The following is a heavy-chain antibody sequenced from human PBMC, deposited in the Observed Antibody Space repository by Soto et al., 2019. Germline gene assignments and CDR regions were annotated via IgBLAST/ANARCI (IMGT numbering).Heavy chain of an antibody. Sequence: EVQLVESGGDLVQPGESLRLSCAASGFTFRSYSMHWVCQAQVKGLVWVSRINSDGSTTTYADSVKGRFTIYRDNAKNTLYLQMNSLRAEDTAVYYCVNYDITKDWGQGTLVTVSS. J-gene: IGHJ1*01. CDR2: INSDGSTT. D-gene: IGHD3-9*01. CDR1: GFTFRSYS. V-gene: IGHV3-74*01. CDR3: VNYDITKD.